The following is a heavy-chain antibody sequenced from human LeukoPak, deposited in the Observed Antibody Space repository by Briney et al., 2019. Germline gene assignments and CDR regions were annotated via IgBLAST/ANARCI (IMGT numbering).Heavy chain of an antibody. Sequence: PSETLSLTCTVSGGSISSSSYSWGWIRQPPGKGLEWIGSIYYSGSTYYNPSLKSRVTISVDTSKNQFSLKLSSVTAADTAVYYCARGRGNIVVVPAAIGVRSPRDNWFDPWGQGTLVTVSS. CDR3: ARGRGNIVVVPAAIGVRSPRDNWFDP. V-gene: IGHV4-39*07. CDR1: GGSISSSSYS. D-gene: IGHD2-2*02. CDR2: IYYSGST. J-gene: IGHJ5*02.